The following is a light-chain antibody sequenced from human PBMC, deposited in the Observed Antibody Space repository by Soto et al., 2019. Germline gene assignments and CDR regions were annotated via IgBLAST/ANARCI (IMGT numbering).Light chain of an antibody. CDR3: QQSYNTPGT. V-gene: IGKV1-6*01. CDR1: QGIRND. CDR2: AAS. J-gene: IGKJ1*01. Sequence: AVQLTQSPSSLSASVGDRVTITCRASQGIRNDLGWYQQKPGKAPKLLIYAASSLQSGVPSRFSGSASGTDFTLTISSLQPEDFATYYCQQSYNTPGTFGQGTKVDI.